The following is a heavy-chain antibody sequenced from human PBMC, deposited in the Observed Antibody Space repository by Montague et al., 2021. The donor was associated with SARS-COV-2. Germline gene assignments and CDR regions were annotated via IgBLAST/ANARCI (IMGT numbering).Heavy chain of an antibody. J-gene: IGHJ4*01. CDR3: AREPDYGDCFDY. D-gene: IGHD4-17*01. CDR1: GGSISSYY. Sequence: SETLSLTCTVSGGSISSYYWSWIRQPPGKGLEWIWYIYYSGSTNYNPSLKSRVTISVDTSKNQFSLKLSSVTAAATAVYYCAREPDYGDCFDYWGQGTLVTVSS. CDR2: IYYSGST. V-gene: IGHV4-59*13.